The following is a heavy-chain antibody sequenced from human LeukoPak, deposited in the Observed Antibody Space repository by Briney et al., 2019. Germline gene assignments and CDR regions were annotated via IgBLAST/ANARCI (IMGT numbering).Heavy chain of an antibody. D-gene: IGHD3-10*01. V-gene: IGHV3-30*02. CDR3: AKDFLKSISLIRGIRSWVGYFDY. CDR1: GFTFETCD. Sequence: PGGSLRLSCAASGFTFETCDVNWVRQAPGKGLERVTFIRYDGSNKYYADSVKGRFTISRDNSKNTLYLQMNSLRAEDTAVYYCAKDFLKSISLIRGIRSWVGYFDYWGQGTLVTVSS. CDR2: IRYDGSNK. J-gene: IGHJ4*02.